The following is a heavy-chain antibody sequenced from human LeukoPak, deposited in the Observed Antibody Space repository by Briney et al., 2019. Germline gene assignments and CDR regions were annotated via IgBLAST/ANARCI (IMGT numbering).Heavy chain of an antibody. CDR2: IKQDGSEK. V-gene: IGHV3-7*01. D-gene: IGHD3-16*01. Sequence: GGSLSLSCAASGFTFSSYWMSWVRPAPGKGLEWVANIKQDGSEKYYVDSVKGRFTISRDNAKNTLYLQMNSLRAEDTAVYYCARVRWGGLYYFDYWGQGTLVTVSS. CDR3: ARVRWGGLYYFDY. CDR1: GFTFSSYW. J-gene: IGHJ4*02.